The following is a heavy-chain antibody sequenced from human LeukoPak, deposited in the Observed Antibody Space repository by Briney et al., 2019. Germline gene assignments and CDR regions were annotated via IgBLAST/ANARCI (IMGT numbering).Heavy chain of an antibody. D-gene: IGHD3-16*01. CDR2: IYYSGST. J-gene: IGHJ3*02. V-gene: IGHV4-59*01. CDR3: ARAVGGWGTFDI. CDR1: GDSISSYY. Sequence: SETLSLTCTVSGDSISSYYWSWIRQPPGKGLEWIGYIYYSGSTNYNPSLKSRVTISVDTSKNQFSLKLSSVTAADTAVYYCARAVGGWGTFDIWGQGTMVTVSS.